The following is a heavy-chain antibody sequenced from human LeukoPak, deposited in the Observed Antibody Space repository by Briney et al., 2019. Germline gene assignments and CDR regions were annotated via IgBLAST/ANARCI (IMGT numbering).Heavy chain of an antibody. CDR1: GFTFSSYW. CDR2: IKQDGSEK. Sequence: GGSLRLSCAASGFTFSSYWMSWVRQAPGKGLEWVANIKQDGSEKYYVDSVKGRFTISRDNAKNSLYLQMNSLRAEDTAVYYCARDSTWDCSSTSCYIYWGQGTLVTVSS. D-gene: IGHD2-2*02. V-gene: IGHV3-7*01. J-gene: IGHJ4*02. CDR3: ARDSTWDCSSTSCYIY.